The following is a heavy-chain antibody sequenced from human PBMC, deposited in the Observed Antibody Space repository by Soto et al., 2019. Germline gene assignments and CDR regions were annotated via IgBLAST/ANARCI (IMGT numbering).Heavy chain of an antibody. CDR3: GRRPIVGHCSSTSCTSKPFAY. V-gene: IGHV1-3*01. CDR1: GYTFTSYA. CDR2: INAGNGNT. J-gene: IGHJ4*02. Sequence: ASVKVSCKASGYTFTSYAMHWVRQAPGQRLEWMGWINAGNGNTKYSQKFQGRVTITRDTSASTAYMELSSLRSEDTAVYYCGRRPIVGHCSSTSCTSKPFAYWGQGTLVTVSS. D-gene: IGHD2-2*01.